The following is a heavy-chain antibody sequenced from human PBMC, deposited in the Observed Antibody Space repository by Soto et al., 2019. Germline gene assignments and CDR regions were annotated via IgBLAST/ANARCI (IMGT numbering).Heavy chain of an antibody. J-gene: IGHJ4*02. CDR2: TYYRSNWRH. CDR1: GDSVSSKSAA. CDR3: ARGVAGSGFDL. D-gene: IGHD6-19*01. Sequence: SQPLSLTCAISGDSVSSKSAAWNWISSSPSRGLEWLGRTYYRSNWRHDYAVSVKSRITVNPDTSKNHFSLQLNSVTPDDTAVYYCARGVAGSGFDLWGQGNLVTVSS. V-gene: IGHV6-1*01.